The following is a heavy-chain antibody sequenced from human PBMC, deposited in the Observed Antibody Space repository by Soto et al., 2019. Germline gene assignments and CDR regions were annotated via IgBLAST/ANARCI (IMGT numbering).Heavy chain of an antibody. V-gene: IGHV4-4*02. CDR3: ARAPHPLRQQLVRA. Sequence: QVQLQESGPGLVKPSGTLSLTCAVSGGSISSSNWWSWVRQPPGKGLEWIGEIYHSGSTNYNPSLKSRVTIXVXKXXNQFSLTLSSVTAAATAVYYCARAPHPLRQQLVRAWGQGTLVTLSS. J-gene: IGHJ5*02. D-gene: IGHD6-13*01. CDR2: IYHSGST. CDR1: GGSISSSNW.